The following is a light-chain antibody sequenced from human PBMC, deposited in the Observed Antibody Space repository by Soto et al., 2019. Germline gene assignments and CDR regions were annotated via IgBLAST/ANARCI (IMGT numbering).Light chain of an antibody. Sequence: VMTQPPSVSGAPGQRVTISCTGSSSNIGAAYDIDWYQQLPGTAPKLLIYGNSNRPSGVPDRFSGSKSGTSASLAITGLQAEDEADYYYQSYDSSLSGSYVFGTGTKVTVL. CDR3: QSYDSSLSGSYV. CDR2: GNS. V-gene: IGLV1-40*01. J-gene: IGLJ1*01. CDR1: SSNIGAAYD.